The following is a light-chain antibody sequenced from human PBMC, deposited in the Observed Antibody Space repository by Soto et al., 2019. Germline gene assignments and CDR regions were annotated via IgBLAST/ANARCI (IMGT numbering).Light chain of an antibody. CDR2: QAS. J-gene: IGKJ1*01. CDR3: QQFNSYFRT. CDR1: ESINSW. Sequence: DIQMTQSPSTLSASVGDRVTITCRASESINSWLAWYQQKPGKAPKLLIYQASTLESGVPSRFSGSGSGTEFTLTISSLQPDDFATYCCQQFNSYFRTFGQGTKVEIK. V-gene: IGKV1-5*03.